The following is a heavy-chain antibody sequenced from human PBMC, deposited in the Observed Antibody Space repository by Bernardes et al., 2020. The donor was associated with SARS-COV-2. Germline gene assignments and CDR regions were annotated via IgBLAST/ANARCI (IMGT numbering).Heavy chain of an antibody. CDR2: ISPKSGAT. Sequence: ASVKVSCKASGYTFSDYYIHWLRQAPGQGLEWMGWISPKSGATNFAQKFQGRVTMTRDTAISTEYMQLSRLRSDDTAVYYCARTFYYDRGGDSVFDSWGQGTLVTVSS. CDR1: GYTFSDYY. J-gene: IGHJ4*02. CDR3: ARTFYYDRGGDSVFDS. D-gene: IGHD2-21*01. V-gene: IGHV1-2*02.